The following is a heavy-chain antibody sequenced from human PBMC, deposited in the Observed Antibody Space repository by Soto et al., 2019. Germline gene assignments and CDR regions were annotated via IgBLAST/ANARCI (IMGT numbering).Heavy chain of an antibody. CDR2: INHSGST. D-gene: IGHD3-10*01. CDR1: GESFSRYY. CDR3: ARTTTYYYGSGSYYKTYGDAFDI. V-gene: IGHV4-34*01. Sequence: SETLSLTCAVYGESFSRYYASWFRQPPGKGLEWIGEINHSGSTNYNPSLKSRVTISVDTSKNQFSLKLSSVTAADTAVYYCARTTTYYYGSGSYYKTYGDAFDIWGQGTMVTVS. J-gene: IGHJ3*02.